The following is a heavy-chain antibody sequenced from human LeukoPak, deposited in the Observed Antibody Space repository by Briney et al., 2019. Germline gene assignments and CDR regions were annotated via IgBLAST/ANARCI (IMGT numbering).Heavy chain of an antibody. D-gene: IGHD3-3*01. J-gene: IGHJ5*02. Sequence: GSLRLSCAASGFTFSSYAMSWVRQAPGKGLEWVSAISGSGGSTYYADSVKGRFTISRDNSKNTLYLQMNSLRAEDTAVYYCAKDQAIFGVVLSWGQGTLVTVSS. CDR1: GFTFSSYA. V-gene: IGHV3-23*01. CDR3: AKDQAIFGVVLS. CDR2: ISGSGGST.